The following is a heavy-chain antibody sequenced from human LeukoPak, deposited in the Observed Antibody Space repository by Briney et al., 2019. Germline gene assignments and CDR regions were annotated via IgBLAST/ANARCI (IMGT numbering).Heavy chain of an antibody. CDR3: AKDSSGWYIWYFDL. CDR1: GFNFSDYG. D-gene: IGHD6-13*01. CDR2: ISNDGSNR. J-gene: IGHJ2*01. Sequence: GGSLRLSCAASGFNFSDYGMYWVRQTPGRGLEWVASISNDGSNRYYAELMKGRFTISRDNSKKTMYLQMSSLTVEDTATYYCAKDSSGWYIWYFDLWGRGTLVAVSS. V-gene: IGHV3-30*18.